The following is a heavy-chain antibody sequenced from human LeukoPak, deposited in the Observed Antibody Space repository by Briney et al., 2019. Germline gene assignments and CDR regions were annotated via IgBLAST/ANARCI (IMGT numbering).Heavy chain of an antibody. V-gene: IGHV1-2*02. CDR1: GYTFTAYY. J-gene: IGHJ4*02. Sequence: ASVKVSCKVSGYTFTAYYMHWVRQAPGQGLEWMGWINPNSGDTNYAQKFHGRVTMTRDTSISTAYMELSRLRFDDTAVYYCAREGDNYDSSGYYLDWGQGTLVTASS. CDR3: AREGDNYDSSGYYLD. CDR2: INPNSGDT. D-gene: IGHD3-22*01.